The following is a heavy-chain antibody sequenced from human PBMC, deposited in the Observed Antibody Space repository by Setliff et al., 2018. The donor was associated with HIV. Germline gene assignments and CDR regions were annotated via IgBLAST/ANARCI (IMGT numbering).Heavy chain of an antibody. CDR2: IYVHGSA. CDR3: ATGGASSIPLGP. J-gene: IGHJ5*02. D-gene: IGHD2-21*01. V-gene: IGHV4-4*07. CDR1: GASISNFY. Sequence: SETLSLTCTVSGASISNFYWSWIRQSPGKGLEWIGHIYVHGSALYNPSLKSRVTMSGDTSKNQFSLEMISVTAADTAVYYCATGGASSIPLGPWGQGTLVTVSS.